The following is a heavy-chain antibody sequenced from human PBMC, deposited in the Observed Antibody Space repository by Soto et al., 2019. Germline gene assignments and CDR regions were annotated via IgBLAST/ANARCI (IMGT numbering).Heavy chain of an antibody. CDR2: ISGYNGDT. D-gene: IGHD2-8*01. J-gene: IGHJ6*02. CDR1: GYTFSRYG. V-gene: IGHV1-18*01. Sequence: QGQLVQSGPEVKKPGASVKVSCKASGYTFSRYGISWVRQAPGQGLEWMGWISGYNGDTIYAQKVQCRVTMTIDTATYTAYMELRSLTSDDTAIYYCAKNGQPPYYYYGMDVWGQGTTVTVSS. CDR3: AKNGQPPYYYYGMDV.